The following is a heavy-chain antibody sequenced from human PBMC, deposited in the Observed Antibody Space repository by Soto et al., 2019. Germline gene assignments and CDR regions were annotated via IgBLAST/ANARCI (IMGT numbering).Heavy chain of an antibody. CDR1: GGSFSSYH. CDR3: ARGATYYYGSGSYYKWPYYGMDV. Sequence: PSETLSLTCAVYGGSFSSYHWSWIRQAPGKGLEWIGEINHLTTTNYNPSLKSRVIISLDTPKNQFSLKLSSVTAADTAVYYCARGATYYYGSGSYYKWPYYGMDVWGQGTTVTVSS. D-gene: IGHD3-10*01. CDR2: INHLTTT. J-gene: IGHJ6*02. V-gene: IGHV4-34*01.